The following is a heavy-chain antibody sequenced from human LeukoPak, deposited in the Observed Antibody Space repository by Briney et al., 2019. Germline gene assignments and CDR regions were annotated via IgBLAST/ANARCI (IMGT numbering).Heavy chain of an antibody. CDR1: GFTFDDYA. D-gene: IGHD1-26*01. J-gene: IGHJ3*02. V-gene: IGHV3-9*01. CDR3: AKGMWEPGGLGAFDI. CDR2: ISWNSGSI. Sequence: GRPLRLSCAASGFTFDDYAMHWVRQAPGKGLEWVSGISWNSGSIGYADSVKGRFTISRDNAKNSLYLQMNSLRAEDTALYYCAKGMWEPGGLGAFDIWGQGTMVTVSS.